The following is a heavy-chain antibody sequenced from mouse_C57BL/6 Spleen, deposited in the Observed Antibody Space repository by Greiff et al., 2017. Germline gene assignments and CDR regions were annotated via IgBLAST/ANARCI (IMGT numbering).Heavy chain of an antibody. CDR2: ISSGGSYT. V-gene: IGHV5-6*01. J-gene: IGHJ2*01. CDR1: GFTFSSYG. CDR3: ARLPHYYGSSYVYYFDY. Sequence: DVQLVESGGDLVKPGGSLKLSCAASGFTFSSYGMSWVRQTPDKRLEWVATISSGGSYTYYPDSVKGRFTISRDNAKNTLYLQISSLKSEDTAMYYCARLPHYYGSSYVYYFDYWGQGTTLTVSS. D-gene: IGHD1-1*01.